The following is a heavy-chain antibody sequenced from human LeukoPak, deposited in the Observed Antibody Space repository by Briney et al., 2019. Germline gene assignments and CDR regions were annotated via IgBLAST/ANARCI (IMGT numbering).Heavy chain of an antibody. J-gene: IGHJ4*02. CDR2: IYTGGNT. Sequence: GGSLRLSCAASGFTVGSNYMSWVRQAPGKGLEWVSVIYTGGNTYYADSVKGRFTISRDNSKNTLYLQMNSLRAEDTAVYYCARVGIAYYYDSSGYYTDFWGQGTLVTVSS. CDR3: ARVGIAYYYDSSGYYTDF. D-gene: IGHD3-22*01. V-gene: IGHV3-66*01. CDR1: GFTVGSNY.